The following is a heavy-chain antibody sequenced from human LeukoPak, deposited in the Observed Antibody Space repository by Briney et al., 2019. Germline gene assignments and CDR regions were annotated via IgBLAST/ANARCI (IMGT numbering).Heavy chain of an antibody. D-gene: IGHD6-19*01. V-gene: IGHV3-53*01. Sequence: GGSLRLSCAASGFTVSSNYMSWVRQAPGKGLEWVSVIYSGGSTYYADSVKGRFTISRDNSKNTLYLQMNSLRAEDTAVYYCARGARDSSGWPEYFQHWGQGTLVTVSS. CDR1: GFTVSSNY. CDR2: IYSGGST. CDR3: ARGARDSSGWPEYFQH. J-gene: IGHJ1*01.